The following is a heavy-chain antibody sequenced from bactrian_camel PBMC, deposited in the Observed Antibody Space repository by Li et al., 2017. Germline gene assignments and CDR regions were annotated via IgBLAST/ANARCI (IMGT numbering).Heavy chain of an antibody. J-gene: IGHJ4*01. V-gene: IGHV3S53*01. Sequence: HVQLVESGGGSVQAGGSLRLSCAASRYMYDNGCMGWFRQAPGKEREGVATIDTDGSTRDADPVTGRFTISRDTAKNTINLEVNSLKTEDTAMYYCTRDRSLAVPAGRFDYWAQGTQVTVS. CDR2: IDTDGST. CDR3: TRDRSLAVPAGRFDY. D-gene: IGHD6*01. CDR1: RYMYDNGC.